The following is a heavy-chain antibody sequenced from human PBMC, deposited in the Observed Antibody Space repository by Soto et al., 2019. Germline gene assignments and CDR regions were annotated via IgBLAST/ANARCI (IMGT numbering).Heavy chain of an antibody. V-gene: IGHV3-7*03. Sequence: LRLSCAASGFTFSSYWMSWVRQAPGKGLEWVANIKQDGSEKYYVDSVKGRFTISRDNAKNSLYLQMNSLRAEDTAVYYCAREWLRFLEWSPAFDYWGQGTLVTVSS. CDR3: AREWLRFLEWSPAFDY. CDR1: GFTFSSYW. CDR2: IKQDGSEK. D-gene: IGHD3-3*01. J-gene: IGHJ4*02.